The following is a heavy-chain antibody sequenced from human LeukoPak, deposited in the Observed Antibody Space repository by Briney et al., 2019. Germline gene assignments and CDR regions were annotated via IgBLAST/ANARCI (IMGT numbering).Heavy chain of an antibody. CDR3: ARLPFSSSWYSWFDP. CDR2: ISGSSSFI. CDR1: GFIFSDYT. J-gene: IGHJ5*02. Sequence: GGSLRLSCTASGFIFSDYTMNWVRQAPGKGLEWLSSISGSSSFIYYADSLKGRFTISRDNAKNSLFLQLNNLRVDDTAVYYCARLPFSSSWYSWFDPRGHGTLVTVSS. D-gene: IGHD6-13*01. V-gene: IGHV3-21*01.